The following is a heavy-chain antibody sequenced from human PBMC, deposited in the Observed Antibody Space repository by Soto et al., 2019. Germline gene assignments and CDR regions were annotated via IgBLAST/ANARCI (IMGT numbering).Heavy chain of an antibody. CDR1: GGSFSGYY. D-gene: IGHD3-3*01. Sequence: TSETLSLTCAVYGGSFSGYYWSRIRQPPGKGLEWIGEINHSGSTNYNPSLKSRVTISVDTSKNQFSLKLSSVTAADTAVYYCATATWGYYDFWSGINYGMDVWGQGTTVTVSS. J-gene: IGHJ6*02. V-gene: IGHV4-34*01. CDR2: INHSGST. CDR3: ATATWGYYDFWSGINYGMDV.